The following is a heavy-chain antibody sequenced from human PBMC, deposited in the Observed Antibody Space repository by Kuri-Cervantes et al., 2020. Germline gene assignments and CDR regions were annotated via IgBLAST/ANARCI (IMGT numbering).Heavy chain of an antibody. CDR3: AKVSSSGWYFPWVFDY. CDR2: ISWNSGSI. J-gene: IGHJ4*02. CDR1: GFTFDDYA. D-gene: IGHD6-19*01. V-gene: IGHV3-9*01. Sequence: GGSLRLSCAASGFTFDDYAMHWVRQAPGKGLEWVSGISWNSGSIGYADSVKGRFTISRDNAKNSLYLQMNSLRAEDTALYYCAKVSSSGWYFPWVFDYWGQGTLVTVSS.